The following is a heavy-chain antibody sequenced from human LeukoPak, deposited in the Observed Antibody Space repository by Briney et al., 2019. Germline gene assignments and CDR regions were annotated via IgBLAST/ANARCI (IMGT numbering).Heavy chain of an antibody. V-gene: IGHV1-2*02. Sequence: ASVKVSCKASGYTFTGYYMHWVRQAPGQGLEWMGWINPNSGVTHYAQKFQGRVTMTRDTSISTAYMELSRLRSDDTAVYYCARDRGFCSSTSCQYYYYYMDVWGKGTTVTVSS. CDR3: ARDRGFCSSTSCQYYYYYMDV. J-gene: IGHJ6*03. D-gene: IGHD2-2*01. CDR2: INPNSGVT. CDR1: GYTFTGYY.